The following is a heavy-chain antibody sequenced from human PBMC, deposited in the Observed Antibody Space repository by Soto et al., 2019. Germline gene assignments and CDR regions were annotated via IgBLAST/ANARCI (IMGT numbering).Heavy chain of an antibody. Sequence: QVQLRESGPGLVKPSGTLSLTCAVSGGSISSSNWWSWVRQPPGKGLEWIGEIYHSGSTNYNPSLKSRVTISVDKSKNQFSLKLSSVTAADTAVYYCASDQSYYDSSGYRHFDYWGQGTLVTVSS. D-gene: IGHD3-22*01. CDR3: ASDQSYYDSSGYRHFDY. V-gene: IGHV4-4*02. CDR1: GGSISSSNW. CDR2: IYHSGST. J-gene: IGHJ4*02.